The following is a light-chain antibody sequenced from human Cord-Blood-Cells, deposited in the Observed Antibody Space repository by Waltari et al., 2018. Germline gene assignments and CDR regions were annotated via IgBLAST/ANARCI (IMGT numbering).Light chain of an antibody. CDR2: DAS. V-gene: IGKV1-5*01. Sequence: DIQMTQSPSTLSASVGDRVTITCRASQSISSWLAWYQQKTGKAPKLLIYDASSLESGVPSRFSGSGSCTEFTLTISSMQPDDFATYYCQQYNSYLYTFGQGTKLEIK. J-gene: IGKJ2*01. CDR1: QSISSW. CDR3: QQYNSYLYT.